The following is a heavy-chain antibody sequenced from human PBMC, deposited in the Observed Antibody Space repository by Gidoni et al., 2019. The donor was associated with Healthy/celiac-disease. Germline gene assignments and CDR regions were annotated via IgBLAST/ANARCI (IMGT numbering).Heavy chain of an antibody. Sequence: QAQLQESGPALVKPSVTLSLPSAAPGYSLRTGAYWGWSRPPPGKGLEGMGGIYHSESTYYNPALKSRVTISVDTSKSQFSLKLISVTAADTAVDYCAGEQGDYVWGSYRYTGLDWFDPWGQGTLVTVSS. J-gene: IGHJ5*02. CDR3: AGEQGDYVWGSYRYTGLDWFDP. CDR1: GYSLRTGAY. CDR2: IYHSEST. D-gene: IGHD3-16*02. V-gene: IGHV4-38-2*02.